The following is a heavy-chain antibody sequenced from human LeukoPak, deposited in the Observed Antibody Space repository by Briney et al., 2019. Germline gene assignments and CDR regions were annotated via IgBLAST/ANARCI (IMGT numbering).Heavy chain of an antibody. CDR2: ISGSGDST. D-gene: IGHD4-17*01. J-gene: IGHJ4*02. Sequence: VGRGPSNRQKMVSAISGSGDSTYYADSVKGRFTISRDNSKNTLYLQMNSLRGEDTAVYYCAKVTGDYGFHWGQGTLVSVSS. CDR3: AKVTGDYGFH. V-gene: IGHV3-23*01.